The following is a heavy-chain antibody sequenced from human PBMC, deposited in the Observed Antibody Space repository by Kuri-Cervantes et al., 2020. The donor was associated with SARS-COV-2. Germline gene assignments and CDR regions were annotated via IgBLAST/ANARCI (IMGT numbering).Heavy chain of an antibody. V-gene: IGHV3-7*04. CDR3: ARDLDGYSYARSGYYFGRAPPKHWHFDL. CDR1: GFTFSNYW. Sequence: GESLKIYCAAPGFTFSNYWMSLVRQSPGKGLEWVANIKQDGSEKYYVDSVKGRFIISRDNAKNSLYLQMNSLRAEDTAVYYCARDLDGYSYARSGYYFGRAPPKHWHFDLWGRGTLVTVSS. J-gene: IGHJ2*01. D-gene: IGHD3-22*01. CDR2: IKQDGSEK.